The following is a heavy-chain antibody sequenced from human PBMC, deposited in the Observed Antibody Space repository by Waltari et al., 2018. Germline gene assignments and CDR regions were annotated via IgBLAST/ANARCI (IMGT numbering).Heavy chain of an antibody. J-gene: IGHJ4*02. D-gene: IGHD3-22*01. CDR3: ARSHYDSSGYYYVAY. Sequence: QLQLQESGPGLVKPSETLSLTCTVSGGSISRSSYYWGWIRQPPGKGLEWIGSIYYSGSTYYNPSLKSRVTISVDTSKNQFSLKLSSVTAADTAVYYCARSHYDSSGYYYVAYWGQGTLVTVSS. CDR2: IYYSGST. V-gene: IGHV4-39*07. CDR1: GGSISRSSYY.